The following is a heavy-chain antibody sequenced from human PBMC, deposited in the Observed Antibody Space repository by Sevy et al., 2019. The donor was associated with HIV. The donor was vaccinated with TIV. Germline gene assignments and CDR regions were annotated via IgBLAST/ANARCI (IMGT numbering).Heavy chain of an antibody. Sequence: GGSLRLSCAASGFTFSNYGMHWVRQPPGKGLEGVAGIWCDGSNKYYGDSVKGRFTISRDNSKNTLFLQMHSLRVDDTAAYYCGGGDGAMEGEYCFDYWGQGTLVTVSS. CDR2: IWCDGSNK. CDR3: GGGDGAMEGEYCFDY. V-gene: IGHV3-33*01. J-gene: IGHJ4*02. CDR1: GFTFSNYG. D-gene: IGHD3-16*01.